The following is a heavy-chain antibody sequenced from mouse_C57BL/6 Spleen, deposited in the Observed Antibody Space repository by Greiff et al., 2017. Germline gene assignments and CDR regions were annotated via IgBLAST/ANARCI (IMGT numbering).Heavy chain of an antibody. D-gene: IGHD2-4*01. Sequence: EVKLMESGGGLVKPGGSLKLSCAASGFTFSDYGMHWVRPAPETGLEWVAYISSGSSTIYYAATVKGRFPISRDNAKNTLFLQMTSGRSEDTAMYDCARSDYDERNFDCWGKGTTLTVSS. V-gene: IGHV5-17*01. CDR1: GFTFSDYG. CDR2: ISSGSSTI. CDR3: ARSDYDERNFDC. J-gene: IGHJ2*01.